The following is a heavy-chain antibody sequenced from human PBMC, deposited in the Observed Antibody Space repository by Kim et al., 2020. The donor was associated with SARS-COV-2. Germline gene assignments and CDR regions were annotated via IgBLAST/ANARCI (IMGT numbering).Heavy chain of an antibody. CDR3: ATKRIRSYYDSSGYFDY. Sequence: ASVKVSCKVSGYTLTELSMHWVRQAPGKGLEWMGGFDPEDGETIYAQKFQGRVTMTEDTSTDTAYMELSSLRSEDTAVYYCATKRIRSYYDSSGYFDYWGQGTLVTVSS. CDR2: FDPEDGET. V-gene: IGHV1-24*01. D-gene: IGHD3-22*01. CDR1: GYTLTELS. J-gene: IGHJ4*02.